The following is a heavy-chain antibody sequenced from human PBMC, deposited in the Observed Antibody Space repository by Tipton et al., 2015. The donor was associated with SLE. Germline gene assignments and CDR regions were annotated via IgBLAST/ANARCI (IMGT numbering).Heavy chain of an antibody. J-gene: IGHJ4*02. V-gene: IGHV3-11*06. D-gene: IGHD5-18*01. Sequence: SLRLSCAASGFTFSDYYMSWIRQAPGKGLEWVSYISSSSSYTNYADSVKGRFTVSRDNSKNTLYLQMNSLRAEDTAVYYCARGRPDTAMGYWGQGTRVTVSS. CDR2: ISSSSSYT. CDR1: GFTFSDYY. CDR3: ARGRPDTAMGY.